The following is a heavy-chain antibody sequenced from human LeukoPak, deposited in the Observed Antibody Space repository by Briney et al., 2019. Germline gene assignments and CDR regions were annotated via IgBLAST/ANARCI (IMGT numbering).Heavy chain of an antibody. Sequence: SETLSLTCAVYGGSFSGYYWSWIRQPPGKGLEWIGEINHSGSTNYNPSLESRVTISVDTSKNQFSLKLSSVTAADTAVYYCARDHNASVFDYWGQGTLVTVPS. CDR3: ARDHNASVFDY. CDR2: INHSGST. D-gene: IGHD1-1*01. J-gene: IGHJ4*02. V-gene: IGHV4-34*01. CDR1: GGSFSGYY.